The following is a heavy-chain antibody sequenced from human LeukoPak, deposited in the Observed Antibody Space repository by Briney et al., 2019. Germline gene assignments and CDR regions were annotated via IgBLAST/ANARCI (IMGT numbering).Heavy chain of an antibody. Sequence: GGSLRLSCAASGFTLSNYWMHWVRQAPGKGLVWVSRINSDGSSTSYADSVKGRLTISRDNAKNTLYLQMNSLRAEDTAVYYCARVARYYPVDYWGQGTLVTVSS. CDR2: INSDGSST. J-gene: IGHJ4*02. D-gene: IGHD3-22*01. CDR1: GFTLSNYW. V-gene: IGHV3-74*01. CDR3: ARVARYYPVDY.